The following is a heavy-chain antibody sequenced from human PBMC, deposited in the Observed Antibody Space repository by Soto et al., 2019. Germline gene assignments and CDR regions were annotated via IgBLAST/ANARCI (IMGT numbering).Heavy chain of an antibody. J-gene: IGHJ6*03. D-gene: IGHD6-13*01. CDR1: GFTFSSYG. CDR2: ISYDGSNK. Sequence: QVQLVESGGGVVQPGRSLRLSCAASGFTFSSYGMQWVRQAPGKGLEWVAVISYDGSNKYYADSVKGRFTISRDNSKNTLYLQMNSLRAEDTAVYYCAKAAQPDYYYMDVWGKGTTVTVSS. CDR3: AKAAQPDYYYMDV. V-gene: IGHV3-30*18.